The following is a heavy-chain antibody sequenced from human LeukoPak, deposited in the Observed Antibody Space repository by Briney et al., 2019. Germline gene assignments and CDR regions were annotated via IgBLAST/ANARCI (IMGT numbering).Heavy chain of an antibody. D-gene: IGHD3-10*01. Sequence: PGGSLRLSCAASGFTLSSYTMNWVRQAPGKGLEWVSSITSSSSYIYYADSVKGRFTISRDNAKNSLYLQMSSLRAEDTAVYYCARDRSPGNFDYWGQGTLVTVSS. CDR1: GFTLSSYT. V-gene: IGHV3-21*04. CDR3: ARDRSPGNFDY. J-gene: IGHJ4*02. CDR2: ITSSSSYI.